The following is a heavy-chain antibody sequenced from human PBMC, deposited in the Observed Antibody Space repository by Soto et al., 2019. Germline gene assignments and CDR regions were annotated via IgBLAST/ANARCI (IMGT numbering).Heavy chain of an antibody. CDR3: ARSAQYSASLEFDY. J-gene: IGHJ4*02. CDR1: GYVFTDYL. D-gene: IGHD1-1*01. V-gene: IGHV1-2*02. CDR2: INPDTGVT. Sequence: QVQLLQSGAEVKKPGASVKVSCKTSGYVFTDYLIHWVRQAPGQGLEWIGWINPDTGVTVYAQNFQGRVTLASDTPVNTVNMELSRLRAGDTASYYCARSAQYSASLEFDYWGQGTLVAVSS.